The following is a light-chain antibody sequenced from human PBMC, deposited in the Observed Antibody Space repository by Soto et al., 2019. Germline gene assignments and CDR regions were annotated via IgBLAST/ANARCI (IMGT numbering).Light chain of an antibody. CDR3: AAWDDSLSAYVV. J-gene: IGLJ2*01. Sequence: QSVLTQPPSASGTPGQRVTISCSGSSSNIGSNYVYWYQQLPGTAPKLLIYSNNQRPSGVPDRFSGSKSGTSASLAISGLRSEDEADYYCAAWDDSLSAYVVFGGGTKRTVL. V-gene: IGLV1-47*02. CDR2: SNN. CDR1: SSNIGSNY.